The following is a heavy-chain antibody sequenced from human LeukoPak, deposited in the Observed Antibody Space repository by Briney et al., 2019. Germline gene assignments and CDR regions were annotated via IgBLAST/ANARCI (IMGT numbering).Heavy chain of an antibody. CDR3: TTATSY. Sequence: PGGSLRLSCAASGFTFSNAWMSWVRQAPGKGLEWVGRIKSKTYGETTDYAAPVKGRFTISRDDSKNTLYLQMNSLKIEDTAVYYCTTATSYWGQGSLVTVSS. V-gene: IGHV3-15*01. CDR2: IKSKTYGETT. CDR1: GFTFSNAW. J-gene: IGHJ4*02.